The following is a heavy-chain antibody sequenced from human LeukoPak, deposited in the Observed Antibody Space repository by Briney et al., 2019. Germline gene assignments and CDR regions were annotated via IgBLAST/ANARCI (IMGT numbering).Heavy chain of an antibody. V-gene: IGHV1-46*01. J-gene: IGHJ6*02. CDR1: GYTFTGNF. CDR2: INPSGGST. CDR3: AREDSSGYYFPNAYYYYYGMDV. D-gene: IGHD3-22*01. Sequence: ASVKVSCKASGYTFTGNFIHWVRQAPGQGLEWMGIINPSGGSTSYAQKFQGRVTMTRDTSTSTVYMELSSLRSEDTAVYYCAREDSSGYYFPNAYYYYYGMDVWGQGTTVTVSS.